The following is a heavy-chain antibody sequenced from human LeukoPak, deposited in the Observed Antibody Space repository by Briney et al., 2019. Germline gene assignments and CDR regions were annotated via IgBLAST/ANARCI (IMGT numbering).Heavy chain of an antibody. D-gene: IGHD4-11*01. V-gene: IGHV4-34*01. CDR3: ARYGSPATTAKNWFDP. CDR2: INHSGST. Sequence: SETLSLTCTVYGGSFSGYYWSWIRQPPGKGLEWIGEINHSGSTNYNPSLKSRVTISGDTSKNQFSLKLSSVTAADTAVYYCARYGSPATTAKNWFDPWGQGTLVTVSS. CDR1: GGSFSGYY. J-gene: IGHJ5*02.